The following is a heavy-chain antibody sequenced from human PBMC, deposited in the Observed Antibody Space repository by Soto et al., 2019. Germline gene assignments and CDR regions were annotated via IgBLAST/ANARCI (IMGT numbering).Heavy chain of an antibody. D-gene: IGHD6-19*01. J-gene: IGHJ4*02. CDR1: GFTLSSYA. CDR3: ARDFISFPGYSSGWLDY. CDR2: ISYDGSNK. V-gene: IGHV3-30-3*01. Sequence: PXGSLRLACPAAGFTLSSYAMRWVRQAPGKGLDWVAVISYDGSNKYYADSVKGRFTISRDNSKNTLYLQMNSLRAEDTAVYYCARDFISFPGYSSGWLDYWGQGTLVTVSS.